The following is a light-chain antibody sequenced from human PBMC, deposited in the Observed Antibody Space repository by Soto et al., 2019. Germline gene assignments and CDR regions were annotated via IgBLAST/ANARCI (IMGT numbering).Light chain of an antibody. CDR2: PAS. CDR1: QDISTY. V-gene: IGKV1-9*01. Sequence: DIHLTQSPSFLSASVGDRVTVTCRASQDISTYLAWFQQKPGKAPQLLVYPASTLQGGVPSRFSGRGSGTGFSLTISSLQPEDFATYYCQQLRTYPYTFGQGTKLDIK. J-gene: IGKJ2*01. CDR3: QQLRTYPYT.